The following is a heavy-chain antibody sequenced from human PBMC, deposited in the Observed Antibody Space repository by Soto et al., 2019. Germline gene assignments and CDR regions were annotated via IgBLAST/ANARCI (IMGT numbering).Heavy chain of an antibody. D-gene: IGHD3-16*02. CDR3: ARGRQPPKTFYDYIWGSSRSGKEVYGLDV. CDR2: INHSGSS. CDR1: GGSFSGYN. V-gene: IGHV4-34*01. J-gene: IGHJ6*02. Sequence: SETLSLTCAVYGGSFSGYNWSWIRQPPGQGLECIGEINHSGSSNYNPSLKSRVTISVDTSKNQFSLKLSSVTAADTAVYYCARGRQPPKTFYDYIWGSSRSGKEVYGLDVWGQGTTVTVSS.